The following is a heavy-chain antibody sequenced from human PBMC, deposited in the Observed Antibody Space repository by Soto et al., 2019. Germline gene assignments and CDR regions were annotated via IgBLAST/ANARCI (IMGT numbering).Heavy chain of an antibody. V-gene: IGHV3-7*01. D-gene: IGHD3-10*01. Sequence: GSLRLSCAASGFTFSNNWMSWVRQAPGKGLEWVAKIKQDGSERYYVDSVKGRFTISRDNAKSSLYLQMSSLRAEDTAVYYCATRHHHSERDSYFGVFDYWGQGALVTVYS. CDR2: IKQDGSER. CDR1: GFTFSNNW. J-gene: IGHJ4*02. CDR3: ATRHHHSERDSYFGVFDY.